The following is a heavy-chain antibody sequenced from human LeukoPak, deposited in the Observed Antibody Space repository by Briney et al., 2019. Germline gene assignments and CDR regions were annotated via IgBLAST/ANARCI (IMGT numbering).Heavy chain of an antibody. CDR1: GFTFSSYA. CDR3: AKDLDPYYYDSSGYYYSFDY. V-gene: IGHV3-23*01. Sequence: GGSPRLSCAASGFTFSSYAMSWVRQAPGKGLEWVSAISGSGGSTYYADSVKGRFTISRDNSKNTLYLQMNSLRAEDTAVYYCAKDLDPYYYDSSGYYYSFDYWGQGTLVTVSS. D-gene: IGHD3-22*01. J-gene: IGHJ4*02. CDR2: ISGSGGST.